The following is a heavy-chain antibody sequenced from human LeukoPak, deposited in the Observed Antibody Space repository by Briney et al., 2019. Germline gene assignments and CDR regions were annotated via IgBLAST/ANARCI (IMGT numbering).Heavy chain of an antibody. CDR2: IRGNGET. D-gene: IGHD2-2*01. J-gene: IGHJ5*02. CDR1: GLSFSSFA. V-gene: IGHV3-23*01. Sequence: GGSLRLSCAASGLSFSSFAMSWVRQGPARGLEWVSSIRGNGETFYADSVKGRFTLSSDSSRNTVYFQLNNLRVEDTAVYYCARGHGGIVVVPAANNWFDPWGQGTLVTVSS. CDR3: ARGHGGIVVVPAANNWFDP.